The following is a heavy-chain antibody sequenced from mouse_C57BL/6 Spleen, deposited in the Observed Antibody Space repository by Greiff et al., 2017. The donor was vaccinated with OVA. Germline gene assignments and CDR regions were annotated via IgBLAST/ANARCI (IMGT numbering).Heavy chain of an antibody. CDR1: GFTFSSYA. Sequence: EVKLMESGEGLVKPGGSLKLSCAASGFTFSSYAMSWVRQTPEKRLEWVAYISSGGDYIYYADTVKGRFTISRDNARNTLYLQMSSLKSEDTAMYYCTRDAYGNFLDVWGTGTTVTVSS. D-gene: IGHD2-10*02. CDR2: ISSGGDYI. CDR3: TRDAYGNFLDV. V-gene: IGHV5-9-1*02. J-gene: IGHJ1*03.